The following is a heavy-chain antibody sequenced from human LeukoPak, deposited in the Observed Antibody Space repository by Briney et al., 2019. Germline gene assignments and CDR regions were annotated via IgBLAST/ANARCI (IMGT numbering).Heavy chain of an antibody. CDR1: GGSFSSYD. Sequence: GSSVKVSCKASGGSFSSYDISWVRQAPGQGLEWMGGIIPIVGTANYAQKFQGRVTITADESTSTAYMELSSLRSEDTAVYYCATPPQDRGGDCYLYYFDYWGQGTLVTVSS. CDR3: ATPPQDRGGDCYLYYFDY. CDR2: IIPIVGTA. D-gene: IGHD2-21*02. V-gene: IGHV1-69*01. J-gene: IGHJ4*02.